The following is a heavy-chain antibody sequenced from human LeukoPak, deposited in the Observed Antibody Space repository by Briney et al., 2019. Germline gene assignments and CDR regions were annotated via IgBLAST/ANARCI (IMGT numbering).Heavy chain of an antibody. CDR1: GFTVSSNY. V-gene: IGHV3-53*01. J-gene: IGHJ4*02. D-gene: IGHD4-17*01. CDR2: IYRGGST. Sequence: PGGSLRLSCAASGFTVSSNYMSWVRQAPGKGLEWVSVIYRGGSTYYADSVKGRFTISRDNSKNTLYLQMNSLRAEDTAVYYCARGGDYGDYYFDYWGQGTLVTVSS. CDR3: ARGGDYGDYYFDY.